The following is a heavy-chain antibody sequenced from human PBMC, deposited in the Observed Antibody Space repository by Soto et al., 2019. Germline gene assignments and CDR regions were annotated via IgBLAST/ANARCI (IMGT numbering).Heavy chain of an antibody. J-gene: IGHJ6*02. CDR2: IIPIFGTA. V-gene: IGHV1-69*01. Sequence: QVQLVQSGAEVKKPGSSVKVSCKASGGTFSSYAISWVRQAPGQGLEWMGGIIPIFGTANYAQKFQGRVTITADESTSTAYMELSSLRSEDTAVYYCAIDASYYGGKGVEYFYYGMDVWGQGTTVTVSS. CDR3: AIDASYYGGKGVEYFYYGMDV. CDR1: GGTFSSYA. D-gene: IGHD4-17*01.